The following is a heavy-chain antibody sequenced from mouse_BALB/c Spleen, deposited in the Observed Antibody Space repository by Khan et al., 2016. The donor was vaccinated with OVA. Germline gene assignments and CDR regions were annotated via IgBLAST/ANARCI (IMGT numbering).Heavy chain of an antibody. D-gene: IGHD2-14*01. V-gene: IGHV3-8*02. J-gene: IGHJ2*01. CDR1: GDSITSGY. CDR2: ISSSDST. Sequence: EVQLQESGPSLVKPSQTLSLTCSVTGDSITSGYWNWIRKFPGNKLEYMGYISSSDSTFYNPSLKSRISITRDTSKNQYYLQWNSVTTEDTATYYCARWNYRYDGYFDYWGQGTTLTVSS. CDR3: ARWNYRYDGYFDY.